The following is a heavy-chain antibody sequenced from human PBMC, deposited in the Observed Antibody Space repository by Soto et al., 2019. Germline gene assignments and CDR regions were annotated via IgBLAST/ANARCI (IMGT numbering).Heavy chain of an antibody. Sequence: SETLSLTCAVYGGSFSGYYWSWIRQPPGKGLEWIGEINHSGSTNYNPSLKSRVTISVDTSKNQFSLKLSSVTAADTAVYYCARGYYDILTVPWFDPWGQGTLVT. J-gene: IGHJ5*02. V-gene: IGHV4-34*01. CDR3: ARGYYDILTVPWFDP. CDR2: INHSGST. D-gene: IGHD3-9*01. CDR1: GGSFSGYY.